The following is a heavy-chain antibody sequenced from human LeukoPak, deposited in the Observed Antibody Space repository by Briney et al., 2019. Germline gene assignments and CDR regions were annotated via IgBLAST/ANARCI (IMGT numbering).Heavy chain of an antibody. Sequence: GGSLRLSCTASGFTFGDYAMSWVRQAPGKGLEWVGFIRSKAYGGTTEYAASVKGRFTISRDDSKSIAYLQMNSLKTEDTAVYYCIRDPYYFDYWGQGTLVTVSS. CDR2: IRSKAYGGTT. J-gene: IGHJ4*02. V-gene: IGHV3-49*04. CDR3: IRDPYYFDY. CDR1: GFTFGDYA.